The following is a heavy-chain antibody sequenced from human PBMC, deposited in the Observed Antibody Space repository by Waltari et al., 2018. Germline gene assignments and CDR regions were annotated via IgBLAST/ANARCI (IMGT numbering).Heavy chain of an antibody. CDR3: SKNVPYSCSGAKRY. CDR1: GFTFSDAW. Sequence: DVQLVESGGDLGKPGWSLRLSCAASGFTFSDAWMMWVRQAPGKGRAWVGRSKSKFEGDTTDHAGPGKGRLTLSRDDAKSTGYVQMNTLTTADTGVYYGSKNVPYSCSGAKRYWGQGTRVIVSS. D-gene: IGHD6-13*01. J-gene: IGHJ4*02. CDR2: SKSKFEGDTT. V-gene: IGHV3-15*01.